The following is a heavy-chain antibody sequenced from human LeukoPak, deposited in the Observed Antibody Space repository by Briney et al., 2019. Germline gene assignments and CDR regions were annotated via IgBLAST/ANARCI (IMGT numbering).Heavy chain of an antibody. CDR1: GFTFSSYW. J-gene: IGHJ3*02. CDR2: IKQDGSEK. D-gene: IGHD2-2*01. CDR3: LGYCSRTSCLDAFDI. V-gene: IGHV3-7*03. Sequence: GGSLRLSCAASGFTFSSYWMSWVRQAPGKGLEWVANIKQDGSEKYYVDSVKGRFTISRDNAKNSLYLQMNSLRAEDTAVYYPLGYCSRTSCLDAFDIWGQGTMVTVSS.